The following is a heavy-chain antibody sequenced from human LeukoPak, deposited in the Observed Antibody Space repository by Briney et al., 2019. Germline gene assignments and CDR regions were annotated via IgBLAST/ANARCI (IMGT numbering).Heavy chain of an antibody. J-gene: IGHJ4*02. CDR2: IYTSGST. V-gene: IGHV4-4*07. CDR3: ARAYVWGSYRSDFDY. CDR1: GGSISSYY. Sequence: SETLSLTCTVSGGSISSYYWSWIRQPAGKGLEWIGRIYTSGSTNYNPSLKSRVTMSVDTSKNQFSLKLSSVTAADTAVYYCARAYVWGSYRSDFDYWGQGTLVTASS. D-gene: IGHD3-16*02.